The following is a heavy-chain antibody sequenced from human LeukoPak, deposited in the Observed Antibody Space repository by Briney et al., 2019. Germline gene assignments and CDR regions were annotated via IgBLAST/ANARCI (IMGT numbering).Heavy chain of an antibody. V-gene: IGHV1-2*02. J-gene: IGHJ4*02. Sequence: ASVKVSCKASGYTFTGYYMHWVRQAPGQGREWMGWINPNSGGTNYAQTFQGRVTMTRATSISTAYMELSRLRSDDTAVYYCARDRGYSGYDTPDYWGQGTLVTVSS. CDR1: GYTFTGYY. CDR3: ARDRGYSGYDTPDY. D-gene: IGHD5-12*01. CDR2: INPNSGGT.